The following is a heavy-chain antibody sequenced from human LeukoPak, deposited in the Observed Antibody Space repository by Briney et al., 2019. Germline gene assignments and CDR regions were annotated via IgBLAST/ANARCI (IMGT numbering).Heavy chain of an antibody. D-gene: IGHD7-27*01. CDR1: GFTFSIYG. CDR3: TKAQLPRHELGNFYFDY. Sequence: GGSLTLSCTASGFTFSIYGMHLVRQAPDKGMEWVAVVSYDGSSIYYADSVKCRFAISRDNSKKTLYLQMNSLRSEDTAVYFCTKAQLPRHELGNFYFDYWGQGTLVTASS. CDR2: VSYDGSSI. J-gene: IGHJ4*02. V-gene: IGHV3-30*18.